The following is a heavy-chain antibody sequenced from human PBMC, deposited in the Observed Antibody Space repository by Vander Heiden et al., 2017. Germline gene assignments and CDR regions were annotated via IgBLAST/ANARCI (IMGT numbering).Heavy chain of an antibody. CDR2: IYYSGST. Sequence: QLQLQGSGPGLVKPSETPSLPCTVSGGSISSGSYYWGWIRQPPGKGLEWIGSIYYSGSTYYNPSLKSRVTISVDTSKNQFSLKLSSVTAADTAVYYCGEYSYGPYYFDYWGQGTLVTVSS. CDR1: GGSISSGSYY. D-gene: IGHD5-18*01. CDR3: GEYSYGPYYFDY. J-gene: IGHJ4*02. V-gene: IGHV4-39*05.